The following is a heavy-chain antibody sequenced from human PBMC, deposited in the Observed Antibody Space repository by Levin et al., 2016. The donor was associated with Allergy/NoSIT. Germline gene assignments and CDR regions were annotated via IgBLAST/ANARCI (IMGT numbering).Heavy chain of an antibody. CDR3: ARWSGSYHFDY. Sequence: GGSLRLSCAASGFTFSSYWMHWVRQAPGRGLVWVSRSNNDGSSTSYADSVKGRFSISRDNAKNTLYLQMNSLRDEDTAVYYCARWSGSYHFDYWGQGVLVTVSS. D-gene: IGHD1-26*01. V-gene: IGHV3-74*01. CDR1: GFTFSSYW. J-gene: IGHJ4*02. CDR2: SNNDGSST.